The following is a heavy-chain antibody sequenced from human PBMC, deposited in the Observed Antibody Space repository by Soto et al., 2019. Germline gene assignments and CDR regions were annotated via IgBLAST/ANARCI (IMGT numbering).Heavy chain of an antibody. CDR1: GFTFSDYY. CDR2: ISSSSSYT. D-gene: IGHD3-3*02. CDR3: VLDGSVADRNLHASPTQRAFDL. J-gene: IGHJ2*01. Sequence: GGYLRLSCAASGFTFSDYYMSWILQAPGKGLEWVSYISSSSSYTNYADSVKGRFTISRDNAKNSLYLQMNSLTTEDTAFYYFVLDGSVADRNLHASPTQRAFDL. V-gene: IGHV3-11*03.